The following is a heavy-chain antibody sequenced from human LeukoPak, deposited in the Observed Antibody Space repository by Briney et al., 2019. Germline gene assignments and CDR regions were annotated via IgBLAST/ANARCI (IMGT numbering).Heavy chain of an antibody. CDR2: IIPIFGTA. Sequence: ALVKVSCKASGGTFSSYAISWVRQAPGQGLEWMGGIIPIFGTANYAQKFQGRVTITTDESTSTAYMELSSLRSEDTAVYYCARDADGGSYHNWFDPWGQGTLVTVSS. V-gene: IGHV1-69*05. CDR3: ARDADGGSYHNWFDP. CDR1: GGTFSSYA. D-gene: IGHD3-16*02. J-gene: IGHJ5*02.